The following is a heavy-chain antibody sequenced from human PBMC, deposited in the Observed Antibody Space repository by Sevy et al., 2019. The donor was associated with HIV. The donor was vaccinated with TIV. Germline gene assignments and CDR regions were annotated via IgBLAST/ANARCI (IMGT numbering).Heavy chain of an antibody. CDR3: VRDCSSTTCLWGLDV. J-gene: IGHJ6*02. CDR1: GFTFSNYW. V-gene: IGHV3-7*03. Sequence: GGSLRLSCAASGFTFSNYWMTWVRQAPGKGLEWVANIKRDGSERYYVASVKGRFTISRDNAKNSLYLQMNSLRADDTAVYYSVRDCSSTTCLWGLDVWGQGTTVTVSS. D-gene: IGHD2-2*01. CDR2: IKRDGSER.